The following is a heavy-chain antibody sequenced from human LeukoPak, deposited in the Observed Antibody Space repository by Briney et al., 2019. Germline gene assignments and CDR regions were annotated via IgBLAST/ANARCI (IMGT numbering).Heavy chain of an antibody. CDR3: VGWGSGNYYRYFDY. CDR1: GFTFSSHW. J-gene: IGHJ4*02. D-gene: IGHD3-10*01. CDR2: IKYDGSDK. V-gene: IGHV3-7*01. Sequence: GGSLRLSCAASGFTFSSHWMTWVRQAPGKGLEWVANIKYDGSDKYYVDSVKGRFTISRDNAKNSLYLQMNSLRAEDAAVYYCVGWGSGNYYRYFDYWGQGTQVTVSS.